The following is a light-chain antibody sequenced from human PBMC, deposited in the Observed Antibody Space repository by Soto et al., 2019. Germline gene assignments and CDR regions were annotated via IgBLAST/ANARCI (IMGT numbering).Light chain of an antibody. J-gene: IGKJ3*01. Sequence: DIVMTQSPDSLAVSLGERATINCKSSQSVVYSSNNKNYLAWYQQNPGQPPKLLIYSASTRESGVPDRFSGSGSGTDFTLTISSLQAEDLAVYYCQQYYSTPFTFGHGTKVDIK. CDR1: QSVVYSSNNKNY. V-gene: IGKV4-1*01. CDR3: QQYYSTPFT. CDR2: SAS.